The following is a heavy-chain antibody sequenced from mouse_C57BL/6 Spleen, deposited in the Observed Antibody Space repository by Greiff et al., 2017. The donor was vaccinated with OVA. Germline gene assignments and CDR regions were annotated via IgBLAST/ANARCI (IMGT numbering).Heavy chain of an antibody. CDR3: ARPYYGNPWYFDV. D-gene: IGHD2-10*01. Sequence: VQLQQPGAELVMPGASVKLSCKASGYTFTSYWMHWVKQRPGQGLEWIGEIDPSDSYTNYNQKFKGKSTLTVDKSSSTAYMQLSSLTSEDSAVYDCARPYYGNPWYFDVWGTGTTVTVSS. J-gene: IGHJ1*03. CDR2: IDPSDSYT. CDR1: GYTFTSYW. V-gene: IGHV1-69*01.